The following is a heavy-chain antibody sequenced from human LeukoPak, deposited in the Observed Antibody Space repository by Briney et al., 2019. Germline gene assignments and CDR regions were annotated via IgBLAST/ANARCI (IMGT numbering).Heavy chain of an antibody. CDR1: GGSIVNYY. CDR2: IYYSGST. D-gene: IGHD2-15*01. J-gene: IGHJ6*02. V-gene: IGHV4-59*12. Sequence: PSETLPLTCTVSGGSIVNYYWSWIRQPPGKGLEWIGYIYYSGSTNYNPSLKSRVTISVDTSKNQFSLKLSSVTAADTAVYYCARTYCSGGSCYSYYYYYGMDVWGQGTTVTVSS. CDR3: ARTYCSGGSCYSYYYYYGMDV.